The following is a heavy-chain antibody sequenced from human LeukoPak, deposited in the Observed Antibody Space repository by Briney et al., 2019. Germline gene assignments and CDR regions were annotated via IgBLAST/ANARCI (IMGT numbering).Heavy chain of an antibody. J-gene: IGHJ4*02. CDR1: GFTFSSYG. V-gene: IGHV3-23*01. CDR3: AISPIRRGSSCQFDY. Sequence: SGGSLRLSCAASGFTFSSYGMSWVRQAPGKGLEWVSAISGSDVSTYYADSMKGRFTISRDNSKNTLYLQMNSLRAEDTAVYYCAISPIRRGSSCQFDYWGQGTLVTVSS. D-gene: IGHD6-13*01. CDR2: ISGSDVST.